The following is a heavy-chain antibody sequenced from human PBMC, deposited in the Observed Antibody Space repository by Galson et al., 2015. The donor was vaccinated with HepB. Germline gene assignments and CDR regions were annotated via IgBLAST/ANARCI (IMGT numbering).Heavy chain of an antibody. CDR3: ARTPSGVVVPALGY. Sequence: SVKVSCKASGYTFTSYAMHWVRQAPGQRLEWMGWINAGNGNTKYSQKFQGRVTITRDTSASTAYMELSSLRSEDTAVYYCARTPSGVVVPALGYWGQGTLVTVSS. D-gene: IGHD2-2*01. CDR1: GYTFTSYA. CDR2: INAGNGNT. V-gene: IGHV1-3*01. J-gene: IGHJ4*02.